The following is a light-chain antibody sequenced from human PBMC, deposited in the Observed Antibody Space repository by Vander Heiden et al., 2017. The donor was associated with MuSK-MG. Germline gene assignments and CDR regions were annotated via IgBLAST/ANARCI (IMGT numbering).Light chain of an antibody. CDR2: GAS. V-gene: IGKV3-15*01. CDR1: QSVDRS. CDR3: QQDKTLTT. J-gene: IGKJ1*01. Sequence: EIVMTQSPATLSVSPGERATLSCRASQSVDRSLAWYQQKPGRPPRLLIDGASNRANGIPDRFSGSGSGTEFILTSSSRQSEDFAVYYGQQDKTLTTFGQGTKVEIK.